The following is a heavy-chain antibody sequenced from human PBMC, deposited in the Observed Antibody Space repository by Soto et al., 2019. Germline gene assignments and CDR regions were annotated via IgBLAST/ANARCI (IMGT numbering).Heavy chain of an antibody. D-gene: IGHD6-6*01. V-gene: IGHV3-64*01. CDR1: GFTLSGYA. CDR3: ARRARPDFYYMDV. J-gene: IGHJ6*03. Sequence: EVQLAESGGGLAQPGGSLRLSCAASGFTLSGYAMDWVRQAPGKGLEYVSGISSNGVGTYYANSVQGRFTISRDNSKNTVYLQMGSLRPEDMALYYRARRARPDFYYMDVCGKGTTVTVSS. CDR2: ISSNGVGT.